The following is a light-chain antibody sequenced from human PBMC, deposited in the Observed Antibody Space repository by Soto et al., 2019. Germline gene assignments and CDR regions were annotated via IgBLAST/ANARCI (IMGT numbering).Light chain of an antibody. Sequence: EIVMTQSPATLSVSPGERATLPCRASQSVSSNLAWYQQKPGQAPRLLIYGASTRATGIPARFSGSGSGTEFNLTISSLQSEDFAVYYCQQYNNWPRTFGQGTKVDIK. CDR2: GAS. J-gene: IGKJ1*01. CDR3: QQYNNWPRT. CDR1: QSVSSN. V-gene: IGKV3-15*01.